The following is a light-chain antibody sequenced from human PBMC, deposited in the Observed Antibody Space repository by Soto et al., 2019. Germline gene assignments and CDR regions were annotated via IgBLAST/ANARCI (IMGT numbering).Light chain of an antibody. CDR2: DVF. CDR1: SSDIGAYNY. Sequence: QSVLTQPPSASGSPGQSVTISCSGTSSDIGAYNYVSWYQQHPGKAPKLMIYDVFKRPSGVPDRFSGSKSGNTASLTVSGLQAEDEADYYCTSYAGSNYVCVFGTGPKVTVL. CDR3: TSYAGSNYVCV. J-gene: IGLJ1*01. V-gene: IGLV2-8*01.